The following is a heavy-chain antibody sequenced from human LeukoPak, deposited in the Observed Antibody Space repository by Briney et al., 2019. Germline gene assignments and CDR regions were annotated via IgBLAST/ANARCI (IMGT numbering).Heavy chain of an antibody. V-gene: IGHV4-59*01. CDR3: ARVKGYCSSTSCYSAFDI. J-gene: IGHJ3*02. Sequence: PSETLSLTCAVYGGSFSGYYWSWIRQPPGKGLEWIGYIYYSGSTNYNPSLKSRVTISVDTSKNQFSLKLSSVTAADTAVYYCARVKGYCSSTSCYSAFDIWGQGTMVTVSS. CDR2: IYYSGST. D-gene: IGHD2-2*02. CDR1: GGSFSGYY.